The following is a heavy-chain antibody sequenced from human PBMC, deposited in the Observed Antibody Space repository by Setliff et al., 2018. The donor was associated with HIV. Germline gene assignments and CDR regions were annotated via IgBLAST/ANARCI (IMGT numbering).Heavy chain of an antibody. J-gene: IGHJ4*02. V-gene: IGHV1-8*02. CDR1: GYTFTNYA. CDR2: MNPNSGRA. CDR3: ARGRLSWSPDF. Sequence: ASVKVSCKASGYTFTNYAMHWVRQAPGQGLEWMGWMNPNSGRAGSAQMFQGRLTMTRDTSTSTAYMELSSLTSDDTAIYYCARGRLSWSPDFWGQGTLVTVSS.